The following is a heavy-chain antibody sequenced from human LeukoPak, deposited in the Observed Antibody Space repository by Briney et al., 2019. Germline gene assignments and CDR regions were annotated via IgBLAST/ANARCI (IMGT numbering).Heavy chain of an antibody. CDR2: INPNSGGT. CDR1: GYTFTGYY. D-gene: IGHD3-22*01. Sequence: ASVKVSCKASGYTFTGYYMHWVRQAPGQGLEWMGWINPNSGGTNYAQKFQGRVTMTTDTSISTAYMELSRRRSDDTAVYYCARGFYYDSSGSPDDGMDVWGQGTTVTVSS. J-gene: IGHJ6*02. V-gene: IGHV1-2*02. CDR3: ARGFYYDSSGSPDDGMDV.